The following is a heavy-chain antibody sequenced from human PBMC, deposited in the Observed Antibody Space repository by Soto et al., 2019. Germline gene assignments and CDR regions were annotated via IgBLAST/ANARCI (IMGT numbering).Heavy chain of an antibody. V-gene: IGHV4-61*08. D-gene: IGHD7-27*01. CDR2: IYYSGST. CDR1: GGSVSSGGYY. CDR3: ASVPQNNWGYVDF. J-gene: IGHJ4*02. Sequence: QVQLQESGPGLVKPSETLSLTCTVSGGSVSSGGYYWSWIRQPPGKGLEWIGYIYYSGSTNYNPSLKSRVSISADTSKNQFSLKLSSVTAADTAVYYCASVPQNNWGYVDFWGQGTLVTVSS.